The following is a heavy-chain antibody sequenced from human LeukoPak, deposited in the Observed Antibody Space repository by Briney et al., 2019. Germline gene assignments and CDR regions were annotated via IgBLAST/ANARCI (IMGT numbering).Heavy chain of an antibody. Sequence: GGSLRLSCAASGFTVSSNYMSWVRQAPGKGLEWVSVIYSGGSTYYADSVKGRFTISRDNSKNTLHLQMNSLRAEDTAVYYCARGTPNWGMFDYWGQGTLVTVSS. CDR1: GFTVSSNY. CDR3: ARGTPNWGMFDY. V-gene: IGHV3-66*02. D-gene: IGHD7-27*01. J-gene: IGHJ4*02. CDR2: IYSGGST.